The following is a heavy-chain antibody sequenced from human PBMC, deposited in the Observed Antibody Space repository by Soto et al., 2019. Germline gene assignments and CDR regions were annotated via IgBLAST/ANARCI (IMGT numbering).Heavy chain of an antibody. CDR3: ASERIVVVPAQDYYMDV. D-gene: IGHD2-2*01. V-gene: IGHV3-11*01. Sequence: QVQLVESGGGLVKPGGSLRLSCAASGFTFSDYYMSWIRQAPGKGLEWVSYISSSGSTIYYADSVKGRFTISRDNAKNSLYLQMNSLRAEDTAVYYCASERIVVVPAQDYYMDVWCKGTTVTVSS. CDR2: ISSSGSTI. J-gene: IGHJ6*03. CDR1: GFTFSDYY.